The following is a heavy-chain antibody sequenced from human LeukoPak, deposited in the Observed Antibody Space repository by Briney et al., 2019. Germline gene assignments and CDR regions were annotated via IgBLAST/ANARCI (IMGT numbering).Heavy chain of an antibody. CDR3: ARVPTVTTKYFDY. Sequence: SQTLSLTCTVSGGSLSSGDYYWSWIRQPPGKGLEWIGYIYYSGSTYYNPSLKSRVTISVDTSKNQFSLKLSSVTAADTAVYYCARVPTVTTKYFDYWGQGTLVTVSS. V-gene: IGHV4-30-4*08. D-gene: IGHD4-11*01. CDR1: GGSLSSGDYY. J-gene: IGHJ4*02. CDR2: IYYSGST.